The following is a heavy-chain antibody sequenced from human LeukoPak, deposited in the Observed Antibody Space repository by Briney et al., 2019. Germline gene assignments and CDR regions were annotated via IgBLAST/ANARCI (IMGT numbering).Heavy chain of an antibody. J-gene: IGHJ3*02. D-gene: IGHD3-22*01. V-gene: IGHV4-34*01. CDR2: INHSGST. CDR1: GGSFSGYY. Sequence: SSETLSLTCAVYGGSFSGYYWSWIRQPPGKGLEWIGEINHSGSTNYNPSLKSRVTISVDTSKNQSSLKLSSVTAADTAVYYCARRREYYYDSSGYSDAFDIWGQGTMVTVSS. CDR3: ARRREYYYDSSGYSDAFDI.